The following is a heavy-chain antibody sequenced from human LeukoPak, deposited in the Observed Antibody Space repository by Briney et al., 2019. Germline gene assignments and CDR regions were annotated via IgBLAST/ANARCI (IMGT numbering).Heavy chain of an antibody. CDR2: FDPEDGET. Sequence: WASVKVSCKVSGYTLTELSMHWVRQAPGKGLEWIGGFDPEDGETIYAQKFQGRVTMTEDTSTDTAYMELSSLRSEDTAVYYCATVVSDDYVWGSYRYLRYFDYWGQGTMVTVSS. J-gene: IGHJ4*02. V-gene: IGHV1-24*01. CDR1: GYTLTELS. D-gene: IGHD3-16*02. CDR3: ATVVSDDYVWGSYRYLRYFDY.